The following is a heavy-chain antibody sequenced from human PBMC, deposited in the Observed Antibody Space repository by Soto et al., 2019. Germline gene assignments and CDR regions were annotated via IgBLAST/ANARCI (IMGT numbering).Heavy chain of an antibody. Sequence: SETLSLTCTVSGGSISSGNYYWSWIRQPPGKGLEWIGFISYSGSTYYSTSLKSRVTISVDTSKSQFSLNLSFVTAADTSVYYCATMGTPATELYFFDYWGQGSLVTVSS. CDR1: GGSISSGNYY. D-gene: IGHD2-15*01. V-gene: IGHV4-30-4*01. J-gene: IGHJ4*02. CDR3: ATMGTPATELYFFDY. CDR2: ISYSGST.